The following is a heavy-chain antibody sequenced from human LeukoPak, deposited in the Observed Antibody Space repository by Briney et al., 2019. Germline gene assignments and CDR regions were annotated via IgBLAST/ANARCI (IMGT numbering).Heavy chain of an antibody. J-gene: IGHJ4*02. Sequence: SETLSLTCAVYGGSFSGYSWSWIRQPPGKGLEWIGEINYSGSTKYNPSLYSRRLTISIDRSKNQFSLKLTYVTAADAAMYFCARDSVDTYGQPFDSWGQETLVTVSS. CDR1: GGSFSGYS. D-gene: IGHD5-18*01. V-gene: IGHV4-34*01. CDR3: ARDSVDTYGQPFDS. CDR2: INYSGST.